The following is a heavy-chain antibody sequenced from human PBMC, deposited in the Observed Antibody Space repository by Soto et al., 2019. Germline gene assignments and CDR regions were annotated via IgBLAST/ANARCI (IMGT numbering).Heavy chain of an antibody. CDR2: INLRDGST. D-gene: IGHD4-17*01. CDR3: ARDRFGYADSGD. Sequence: QVLLVQSGAEVKKPGASVRVSCRTSGYTFTSAYMHWVRQAPGQGLEWMGVINLRDGSTPYAQKFQGRVTLTRDTSTSTLYIELNSLTSEDTAVYYCARDRFGYADSGDWGQGTLVTVSS. CDR1: GYTFTSAY. J-gene: IGHJ4*02. V-gene: IGHV1-46*01.